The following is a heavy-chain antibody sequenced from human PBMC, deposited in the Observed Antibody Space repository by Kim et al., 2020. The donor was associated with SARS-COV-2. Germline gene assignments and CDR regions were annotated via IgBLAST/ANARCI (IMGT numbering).Heavy chain of an antibody. CDR3: ARVAVVGITGTEDY. Sequence: ASVKVSCKTSGYTFTSYGVSWVRQAPGQGFEWMGWISPYNGNTKYARNFQGRVTMTADTSTTTAYMELRGLSLDDTALYFCARVAVVGITGTEDYWGQGTLVTVSS. CDR1: GYTFTSYG. D-gene: IGHD2-2*01. V-gene: IGHV1-18*01. CDR2: ISPYNGNT. J-gene: IGHJ4*02.